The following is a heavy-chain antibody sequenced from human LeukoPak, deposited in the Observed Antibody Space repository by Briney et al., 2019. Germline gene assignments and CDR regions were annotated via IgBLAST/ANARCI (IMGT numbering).Heavy chain of an antibody. V-gene: IGHV3-23*01. D-gene: IGHD1-26*01. J-gene: IGHJ4*02. CDR3: AKDLGVSYYYFDY. Sequence: PGGSLRLSCAASGFTLSSYAMTWVRQAPGRGLEWVSSVDGGGGGTYYADSVKGRFTISRDNSKDTLYLQMNGLRAEDTAVYFCAKDLGVSYYYFDYWGQGTLVTVSS. CDR2: VDGGGGGT. CDR1: GFTLSSYA.